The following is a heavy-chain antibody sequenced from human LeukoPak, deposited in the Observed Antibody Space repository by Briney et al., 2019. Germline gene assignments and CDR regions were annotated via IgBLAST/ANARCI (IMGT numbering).Heavy chain of an antibody. CDR1: GYTFTGYY. V-gene: IGHV1-2*02. Sequence: GASVEVSCKASGYTFTGYYMHWVRQAPGQGLEWMGWINPNSGGTNYAQKFQGRVTMTRDTSISTAYMELSRLRSDDTAVYYCARPGIAVAGTALGYYYYGMDVWGQGTTVTVSS. CDR2: INPNSGGT. J-gene: IGHJ6*02. CDR3: ARPGIAVAGTALGYYYYGMDV. D-gene: IGHD6-19*01.